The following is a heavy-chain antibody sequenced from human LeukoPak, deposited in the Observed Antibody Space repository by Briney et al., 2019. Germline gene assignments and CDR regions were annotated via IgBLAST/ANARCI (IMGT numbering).Heavy chain of an antibody. Sequence: SETLSLTCVVSGVSINNYHWTWIRKPPGKGLEWIGYVDYSGSTNNNPSLESRVTISVDTSKNQFSLKLTSVTAADTAVYYCARGRSVAAPLYDIWGPGTMVTVSS. CDR1: GVSINNYH. V-gene: IGHV4-59*01. J-gene: IGHJ3*02. CDR3: ARGRSVAAPLYDI. D-gene: IGHD6-19*01. CDR2: VDYSGST.